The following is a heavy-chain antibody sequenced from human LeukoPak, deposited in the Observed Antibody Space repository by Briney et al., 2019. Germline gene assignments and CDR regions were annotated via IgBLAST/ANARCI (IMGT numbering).Heavy chain of an antibody. V-gene: IGHV3-48*01. Sequence: QAGGSLRLSCAASGFTFSSYSMNWVRQAPGKGLEWVSYISSSSSTIYYADSVKGRFTISRDNAKNSLYLQMNSLRAEDTAVYYCARAKGYYDILTGQNSPYYYYYMDVWGKGTTVTVSS. CDR2: ISSSSSTI. CDR1: GFTFSSYS. D-gene: IGHD3-9*01. CDR3: ARAKGYYDILTGQNSPYYYYYMDV. J-gene: IGHJ6*03.